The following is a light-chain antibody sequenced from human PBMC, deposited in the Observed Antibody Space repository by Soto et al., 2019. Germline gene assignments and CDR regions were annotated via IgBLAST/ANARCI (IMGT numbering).Light chain of an antibody. CDR3: QQYYSTPFT. J-gene: IGKJ3*01. Sequence: DIVMTQSPDSLAVSLGERATINCKSGQSVLHSSNNKNYLAWYQQKPGQPPKLLIYWASTRESGVPDRFSASGSGTDFTLTISSLQAEDVAVYYCQQYYSTPFTFGHGTKVDIK. CDR2: WAS. CDR1: QSVLHSSNNKNY. V-gene: IGKV4-1*01.